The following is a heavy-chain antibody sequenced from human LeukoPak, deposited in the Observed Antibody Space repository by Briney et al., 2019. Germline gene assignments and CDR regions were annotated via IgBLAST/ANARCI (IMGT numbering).Heavy chain of an antibody. D-gene: IGHD2-15*01. V-gene: IGHV4-34*01. CDR2: INHSGST. CDR1: GGSFSGYY. Sequence: SETLSLTCAVYGGSFSGYYWSWIRQPPRKGLEWIGEINHSGSTNYNPSLKSRVTISVDTSKNQFSLKLSSVTAADTAVYYCARCRYCSGGSCYTGRGQRRAAALYYFDYWGQGTLVTVSS. CDR3: ARCRYCSGGSCYTGRGQRRAAALYYFDY. J-gene: IGHJ4*02.